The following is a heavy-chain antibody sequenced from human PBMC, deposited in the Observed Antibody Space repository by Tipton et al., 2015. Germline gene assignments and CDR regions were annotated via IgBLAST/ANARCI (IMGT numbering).Heavy chain of an antibody. CDR3: ARRFSHSSSWTFDY. Sequence: GSLRLSCAASGFTFSNYYMSWIRQAPGRGLEWLSYIDSSGRTIYYTDSVKGRFTVSRDNAKESLYLQMNSLRDEDTAVYYCARRFSHSSSWTFDYWGQGTLVTVSS. V-gene: IGHV3-11*04. D-gene: IGHD6-13*01. CDR2: IDSSGRTI. CDR1: GFTFSNYY. J-gene: IGHJ4*02.